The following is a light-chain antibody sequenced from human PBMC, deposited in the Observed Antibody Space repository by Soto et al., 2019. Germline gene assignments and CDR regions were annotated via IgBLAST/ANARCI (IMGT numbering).Light chain of an antibody. Sequence: QPVLTQSPSVSGAPGQSVTISCTESDSNIAIDHDVHWYQVFPGKDPKLLIYGNTHRPSGVSDRFSGSRSATSASLAITGLQHEDEAEYYLQDYHSSPPVCVFGGGKKVTV. V-gene: IGLV1-40*01. J-gene: IGLJ2*01. CDR3: QDYHSSPPVCV. CDR2: GNT. CDR1: DSNIAIDHD.